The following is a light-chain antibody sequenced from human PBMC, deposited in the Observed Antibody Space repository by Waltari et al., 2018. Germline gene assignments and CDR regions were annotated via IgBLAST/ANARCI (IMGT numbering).Light chain of an antibody. CDR2: GAS. CDR3: QQYGSSIMYT. Sequence: ELTQSPRTLSLSPGERAPLPCRASQSLTKRYLSWYQQKPGQAPRLLMYGASSRAAGVPDRFSGSGSGTDYTLTISRLEPEDSAVYYCQQYGSSIMYTFGQGTKLEIK. J-gene: IGKJ2*01. V-gene: IGKV3-20*01. CDR1: QSLTKRY.